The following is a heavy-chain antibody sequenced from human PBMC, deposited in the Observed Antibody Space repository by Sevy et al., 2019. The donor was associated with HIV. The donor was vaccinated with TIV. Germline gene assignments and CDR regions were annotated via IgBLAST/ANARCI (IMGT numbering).Heavy chain of an antibody. D-gene: IGHD1-1*01. J-gene: IGHJ4*02. Sequence: ASVKVSCKASGYPFSSYDINWVRQAAGQGLEWMGWMNPSRDNTGYAQKFQGRVAMTRDTSISTAYMELHRLTSDDTAVYYCARGSPDKLEPLDFWGQRTQVTVSS. V-gene: IGHV1-8*01. CDR2: MNPSRDNT. CDR1: GYPFSSYD. CDR3: ARGSPDKLEPLDF.